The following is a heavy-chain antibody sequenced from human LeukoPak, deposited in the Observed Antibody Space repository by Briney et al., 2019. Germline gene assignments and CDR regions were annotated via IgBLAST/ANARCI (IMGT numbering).Heavy chain of an antibody. Sequence: PSETLYLTCAVYGGSFSGYYWSWIRQPPGKGLEWIGEINHSGSTNYNPSLKSRVTISVDTSRNQISLKWSSVTAADTAVYYCARGHGSLGSEGILDYCGQGTLVTVSS. CDR3: ARGHGSLGSEGILDY. CDR2: INHSGST. CDR1: GGSFSGYY. V-gene: IGHV4-34*01. D-gene: IGHD1-26*01. J-gene: IGHJ4*02.